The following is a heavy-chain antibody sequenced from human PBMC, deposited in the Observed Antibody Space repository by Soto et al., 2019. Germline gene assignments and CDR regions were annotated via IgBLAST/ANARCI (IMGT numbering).Heavy chain of an antibody. CDR2: FDPEDGET. CDR3: ARLWLYRNWFDP. CDR1: GYTLTELS. J-gene: IGHJ5*02. V-gene: IGHV1-24*01. D-gene: IGHD2-2*02. Sequence: ASVKVSCKVSGYTLTELSMHWVRQAPGKGLEWMGGFDPEDGETIYAQKFQGRVTMTEDTSTDTAYMELSSLRSEDTAVYYCARLWLYRNWFDPWAQGTLVPVSS.